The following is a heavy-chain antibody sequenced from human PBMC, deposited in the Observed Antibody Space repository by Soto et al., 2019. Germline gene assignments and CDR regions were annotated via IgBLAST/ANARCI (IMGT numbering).Heavy chain of an antibody. CDR3: ARAEAGATTEVFDY. D-gene: IGHD1-26*01. CDR2: IIPIFGTA. V-gene: IGHV1-69*01. CDR1: GGTFSSYA. Sequence: QVQLVQSGAEVKKPGSSVKVSCKASGGTFSSYAISWVRQAPGQGLEWMGGIIPIFGTANYAQKFQGRVTITADESTSTADMELSSLRSEDTAVYYCARAEAGATTEVFDYWGQGTLVTVSS. J-gene: IGHJ4*02.